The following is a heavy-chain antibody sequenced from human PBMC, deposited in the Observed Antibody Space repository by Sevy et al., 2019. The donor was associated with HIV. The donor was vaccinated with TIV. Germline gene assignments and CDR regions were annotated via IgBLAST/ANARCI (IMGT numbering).Heavy chain of an antibody. CDR3: ARDIYDILTGYEAYFDY. Sequence: GGSLRLSCAASGFTFSSYSMNWVRQAPGKVLEWVSSISSSSSYIYYADSVKGRFTISRDNAKNSLYLQMNSLRAEDTAVYYCARDIYDILTGYEAYFDYWGQGTLVTVSS. J-gene: IGHJ4*02. CDR1: GFTFSSYS. CDR2: ISSSSSYI. D-gene: IGHD3-9*01. V-gene: IGHV3-21*01.